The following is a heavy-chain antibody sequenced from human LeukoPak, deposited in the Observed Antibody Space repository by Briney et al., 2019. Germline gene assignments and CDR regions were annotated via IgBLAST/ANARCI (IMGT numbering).Heavy chain of an antibody. CDR1: GGSISSGGYY. Sequence: PSQTLSLTCTVSGGSISSGGYYWSWIRQHPGKGLEWIGYIYYSGSTYYNPSLKSRVTISVDTSKNQFSLKLSSVTAADTAVYYCARSNPSYGIRGYSYGWVDYWGQGTLVTVSS. CDR3: ARSNPSYGIRGYSYGWVDY. V-gene: IGHV4-31*03. J-gene: IGHJ4*02. D-gene: IGHD5-18*01. CDR2: IYYSGST.